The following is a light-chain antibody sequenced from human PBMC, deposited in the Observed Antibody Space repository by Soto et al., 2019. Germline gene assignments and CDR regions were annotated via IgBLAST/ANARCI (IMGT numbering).Light chain of an antibody. CDR2: DAS. J-gene: IGKJ1*01. V-gene: IGKV1-5*01. Sequence: DIQLTQSPSTLSGSVGDRVTITCRASQNIHSWLAWYQQKPGEAPKLLIYDASSLQTGVPSRFSGSGSATEFTLTISSLQPDDFATYYCQQYNSWTFAQGTKVEIK. CDR1: QNIHSW. CDR3: QQYNSWT.